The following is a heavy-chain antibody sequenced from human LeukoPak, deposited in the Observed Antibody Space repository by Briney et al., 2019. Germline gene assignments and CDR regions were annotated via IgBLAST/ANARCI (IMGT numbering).Heavy chain of an antibody. CDR3: ARVSDFWSGPSYYYGMDV. Sequence: PSETLSLTCAVYGGSFSGYYWSWIRQPPGKGLEWIGGINHSGSTNYNPSLKSRVTISVDTSKNQFSLKLSSVTAADTAVYYCARVSDFWSGPSYYYGMDVWGQGTTVTVSS. CDR2: INHSGST. D-gene: IGHD3-3*01. J-gene: IGHJ6*02. V-gene: IGHV4-34*01. CDR1: GGSFSGYY.